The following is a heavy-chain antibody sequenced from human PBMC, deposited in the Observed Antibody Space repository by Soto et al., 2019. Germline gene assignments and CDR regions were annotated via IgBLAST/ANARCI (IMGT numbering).Heavy chain of an antibody. CDR3: TTEPGHY. Sequence: EVQLVESGGGLVQPGGSLKLSCAASGFTFSGSAMHWVRQASGKGLEWVGRIRTKVNSYATTYGASVKGRFTISRDDSKHKTYLQMNSLNTEDTAVYYCTTEPGHYWGQGTLFTVSS. CDR1: GFTFSGSA. J-gene: IGHJ4*02. V-gene: IGHV3-73*01. D-gene: IGHD3-10*01. CDR2: IRTKVNSYAT.